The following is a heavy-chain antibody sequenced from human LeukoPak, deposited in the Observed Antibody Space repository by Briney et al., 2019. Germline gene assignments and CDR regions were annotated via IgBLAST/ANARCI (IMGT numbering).Heavy chain of an antibody. J-gene: IGHJ6*03. D-gene: IGHD5-18*01. CDR1: GGSISSYY. CDR3: ARTTEGGYTYNYFYYYYMDV. Sequence: SETLSLTCTVSGGSISSYYWTWIRQTPGKGLEWIGYIYYSGSTNYNPSLKSRISISVDTSKNQFSLKLSSVTAADTAVYYCARTTEGGYTYNYFYYYYMDVWGKGTTVTISS. CDR2: IYYSGST. V-gene: IGHV4-59*01.